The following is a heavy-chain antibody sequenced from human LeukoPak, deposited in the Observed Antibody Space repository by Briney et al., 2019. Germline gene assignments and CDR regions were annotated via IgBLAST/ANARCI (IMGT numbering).Heavy chain of an antibody. Sequence: SETLSLTCAVYGGSFSGYYWSWLRQPPGKGLEWIGEINHSGSTNYNPSLKSRVTISVDTSKNQFSLKLSSVAAADTAVYYCASTPITYYYDSSGYYWGQGTLVTVSS. V-gene: IGHV4-34*01. CDR3: ASTPITYYYDSSGYY. CDR1: GGSFSGYY. J-gene: IGHJ4*02. CDR2: INHSGST. D-gene: IGHD3-22*01.